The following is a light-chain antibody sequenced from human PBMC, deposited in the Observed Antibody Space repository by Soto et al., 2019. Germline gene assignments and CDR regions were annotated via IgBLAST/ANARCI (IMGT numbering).Light chain of an antibody. CDR1: QNISDS. CDR3: QRSWT. Sequence: DIQMTQSPSSLSASVGDRVTITCRASQNISDSLNWYQHKPGQAPKLLISAASSLQSGVPSRFSGSGSETDFTLTISSLQPEDFASYFCQRSWTFGQGTKL. CDR2: AAS. J-gene: IGKJ2*01. V-gene: IGKV1-39*01.